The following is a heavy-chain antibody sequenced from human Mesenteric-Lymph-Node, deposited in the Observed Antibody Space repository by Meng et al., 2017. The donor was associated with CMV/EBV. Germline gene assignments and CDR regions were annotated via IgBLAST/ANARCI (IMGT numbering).Heavy chain of an antibody. D-gene: IGHD3-22*01. CDR3: ARGDYYERGYYFDY. V-gene: IGHV3-53*01. J-gene: IGHJ4*02. CDR2: VYSGGST. Sequence: GGSLRLSCAASGFTVSNNYMTWVRQAPGKGLEWVSLVYSGGSTYYADSVKGRFTISRDNSKNTLYLQLNSLRAEDTAVYYCARGDYYERGYYFDYWGQGTLVTVSS. CDR1: GFTVSNNY.